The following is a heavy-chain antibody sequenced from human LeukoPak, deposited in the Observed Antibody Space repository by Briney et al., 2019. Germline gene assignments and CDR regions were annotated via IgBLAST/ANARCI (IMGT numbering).Heavy chain of an antibody. J-gene: IGHJ3*02. CDR1: GFTFSTYT. CDR2: ISSSSTTI. V-gene: IGHV3-48*01. CDR3: AKAIVVVPAPYDFWSGYYGDAFDT. D-gene: IGHD3-3*01. Sequence: PGGSLRLSCAASGFTFSTYTMNWVRQAPGKGLEWVSYISSSSTTIYYADSVKGRFTISRDNAKNSLYLQMNSLRAEDTAVYYCAKAIVVVPAPYDFWSGYYGDAFDTWGQGTMVTVSS.